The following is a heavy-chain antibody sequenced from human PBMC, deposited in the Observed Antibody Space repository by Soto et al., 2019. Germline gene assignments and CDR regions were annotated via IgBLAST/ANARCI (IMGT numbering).Heavy chain of an antibody. CDR2: IYSGGST. Sequence: GGSLRLSCAASGFTVSSNYMSWVRQAPGKGLEWVSVIYSGGSTYYADSVKGRFTISRDNSKNTLYLQMNSLRAEDTAVYCCARGPNYSSSWYGQNLNWFDPWGQGTLVTVSS. CDR1: GFTVSSNY. V-gene: IGHV3-53*01. D-gene: IGHD6-13*01. CDR3: ARGPNYSSSWYGQNLNWFDP. J-gene: IGHJ5*02.